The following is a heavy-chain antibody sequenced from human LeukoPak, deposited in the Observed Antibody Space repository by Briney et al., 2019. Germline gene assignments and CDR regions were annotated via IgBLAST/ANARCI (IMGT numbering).Heavy chain of an antibody. J-gene: IGHJ6*02. CDR1: GFSFSSYA. CDR2: ISGSGGTT. D-gene: IGHD2-2*01. CDR3: AKVAGYQPYYGMDV. V-gene: IGHV3-23*01. Sequence: GGSLRLSCAASGFSFSSYAMSWVRQAPRKGLEWVSAISGSGGTTYYADSVKGRFTISRDNSKNTLYLQMNSLRAEDTAEYYCAKVAGYQPYYGMDVWGQETTVTVSS.